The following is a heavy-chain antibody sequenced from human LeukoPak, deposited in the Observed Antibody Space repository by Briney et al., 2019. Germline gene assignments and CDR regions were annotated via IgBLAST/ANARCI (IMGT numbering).Heavy chain of an antibody. Sequence: PSETLSLTCAVYGGSFSGYYWSWIRQPPGKGLEWIGEINHSGSTNYNPSLKSRVTISVDTSKNQFSLKLSSVTAADTAVYYCARVPLYDYVWGSRTHFDYWGQGTLVTVSS. CDR3: ARVPLYDYVWGSRTHFDY. D-gene: IGHD3-16*01. CDR1: GGSFSGYY. V-gene: IGHV4-34*01. CDR2: INHSGST. J-gene: IGHJ4*02.